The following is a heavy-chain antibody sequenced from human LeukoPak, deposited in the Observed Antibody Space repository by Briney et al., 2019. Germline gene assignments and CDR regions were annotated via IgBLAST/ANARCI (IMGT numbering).Heavy chain of an antibody. CDR3: ARDTQITIFGVAAPNWFDP. V-gene: IGHV1-18*01. Sequence: ASVKVSCKASGYTFTSYGISWVRQAPGQGLEWMGWISAYNGNTNYAQKLQGRVTMTTDTSTGTAYMELRSLRSDDTAVYYCARDTQITIFGVAAPNWFDPWGQGTLVTVSS. D-gene: IGHD3-3*01. J-gene: IGHJ5*02. CDR2: ISAYNGNT. CDR1: GYTFTSYG.